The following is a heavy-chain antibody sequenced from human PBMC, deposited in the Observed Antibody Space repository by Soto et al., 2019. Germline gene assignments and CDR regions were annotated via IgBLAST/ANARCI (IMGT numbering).Heavy chain of an antibody. V-gene: IGHV4-34*01. Sequence: QVQLQQWGAGLLKPSETLSLTCAVYGGSFSGYYWSWIRQPPGKGLEWIGEINHSGSTNYNPSLKSRVTISVDKSKNQFSLKLSSVTAADTAVYYCACPFGGAFDIWGQGTMVTVSS. CDR1: GGSFSGYY. CDR2: INHSGST. J-gene: IGHJ3*02. D-gene: IGHD3-10*01. CDR3: ACPFGGAFDI.